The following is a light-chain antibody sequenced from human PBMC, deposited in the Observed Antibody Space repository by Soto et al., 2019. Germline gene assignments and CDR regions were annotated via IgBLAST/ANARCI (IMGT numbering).Light chain of an antibody. V-gene: IGLV2-23*02. CDR2: EVS. J-gene: IGLJ1*01. CDR3: CSYAGSSTYV. Sequence: QYALTQSSSVSGSPGQSITISCTGTSSDVGSYNLVSWYQQHAGKAPKLMIYEVSKRPSGVSNRFSGSKSGNTASLTISGLQAEDEADYYCCSYAGSSTYVFGTGTKVTVL. CDR1: SSDVGSYNL.